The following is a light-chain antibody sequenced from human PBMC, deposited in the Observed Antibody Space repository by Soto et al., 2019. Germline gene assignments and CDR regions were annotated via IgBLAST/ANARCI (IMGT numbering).Light chain of an antibody. CDR3: QSYDSSLSGVV. J-gene: IGLJ2*01. CDR1: SSNIGAGYD. Sequence: QSVLTQPPSVSGAPGQRVTISCTGSSSNIGAGYDVHWYQQLPGTPPKLLIYGNNNRPSGVPDRFSGSKSGTSASLAITGLQAEDEADYYCQSYDSSLSGVVFGGGTQLTVL. CDR2: GNN. V-gene: IGLV1-40*01.